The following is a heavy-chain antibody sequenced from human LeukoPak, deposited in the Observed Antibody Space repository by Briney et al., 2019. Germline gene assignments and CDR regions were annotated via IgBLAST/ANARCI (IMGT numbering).Heavy chain of an antibody. V-gene: IGHV4-34*01. CDR2: INHSGST. CDR3: ARFPYSSSFAFDI. J-gene: IGHJ3*02. CDR1: GGSFSAFY. Sequence: PSETLSLTCAVYGGSFSAFYWSWIRQPPGKGLEWIGEINHSGSTNYNPSLKSRVTISVDTSKNQFSLKLNSVTAADTAVNYCARFPYSSSFAFDIWGQGTMVTVSS. D-gene: IGHD6-13*01.